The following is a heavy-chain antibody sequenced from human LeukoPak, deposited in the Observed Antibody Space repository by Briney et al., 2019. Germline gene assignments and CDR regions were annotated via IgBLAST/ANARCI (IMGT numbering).Heavy chain of an antibody. CDR3: ARDIPTGVIIDY. CDR1: GGSISSYY. CDR2: IYYSGST. Sequence: SETLSLTCTVSGGSISSYYWSWIRQPPGKGLEWIGYIYYSGSTNYNPSLKSRVTISVDTSKNQFSLKLSSVTAADTAVYYCARDIPTGVIIDYWGQGTLVTVSS. J-gene: IGHJ4*02. D-gene: IGHD3-10*01. V-gene: IGHV4-59*12.